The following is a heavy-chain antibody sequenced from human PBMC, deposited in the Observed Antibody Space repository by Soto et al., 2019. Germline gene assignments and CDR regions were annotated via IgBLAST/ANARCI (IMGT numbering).Heavy chain of an antibody. V-gene: IGHV3-7*05. CDR1: GFTFNNYW. CDR2: INPDGSAK. D-gene: IGHD3-16*01. J-gene: IGHJ4*02. CDR3: AAWGLRNY. Sequence: EVHLVETGGGLVQPGGSLTLSCEASGFTFNNYWMNWVRQAPGKGLDWVANINPDGSAKRYVDSVKGRFTMSRDNARNSLYLHMNTVRVEDTAVYYCAAWGLRNYWGLGTLVTVSS.